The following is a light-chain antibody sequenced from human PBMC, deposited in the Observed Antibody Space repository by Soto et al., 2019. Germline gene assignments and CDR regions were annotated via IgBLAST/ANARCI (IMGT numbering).Light chain of an antibody. CDR1: QSITSSY. J-gene: IGKJ1*01. CDR2: GAS. Sequence: EIVLTQSPGSLSLSPGERATLSCRASQSITSSYLAWYQQKPGQAPRLLMYGASNRATGIPARFSGSGSGTEFTLTISSLQSEDFAVYYCQQYNNWPQTFGQGTKVDI. V-gene: IGKV3D-15*01. CDR3: QQYNNWPQT.